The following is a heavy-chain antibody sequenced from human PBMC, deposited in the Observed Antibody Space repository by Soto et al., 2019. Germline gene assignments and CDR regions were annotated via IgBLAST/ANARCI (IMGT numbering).Heavy chain of an antibody. CDR2: IYYSGST. CDR1: GGSISSYY. CDR3: ARGSSGSSWYLY. J-gene: IGHJ4*02. V-gene: IGHV4-59*01. D-gene: IGHD6-13*01. Sequence: QVQLQESGPGLVKPSETLSLTCTVSGGSISSYYCSWIRHPPGKGLEWIGYIYYSGSTNYNPSLKSRVTISVDTSKNQFSLKLSSVTAADTAVYYCARGSSGSSWYLYWGQGTLVTVSS.